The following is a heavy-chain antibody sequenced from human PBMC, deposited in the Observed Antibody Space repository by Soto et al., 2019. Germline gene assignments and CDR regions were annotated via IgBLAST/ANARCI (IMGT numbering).Heavy chain of an antibody. J-gene: IGHJ5*02. CDR2: IIPIFGTA. CDR3: ARDHYYGSGPGRVWFDP. V-gene: IGHV1-69*01. Sequence: QVQLAQSGAEVKKPGSSVKVSCKASGGTFSSYAISWVRQAPGQGLEWMGGIIPIFGTANYAQKFQGRVTITADESTSTAYMELSSLRSEDTAVYYCARDHYYGSGPGRVWFDPWGQGTLVTVSS. D-gene: IGHD3-10*01. CDR1: GGTFSSYA.